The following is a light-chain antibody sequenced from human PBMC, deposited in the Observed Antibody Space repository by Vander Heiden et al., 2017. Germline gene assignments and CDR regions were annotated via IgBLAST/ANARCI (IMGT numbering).Light chain of an antibody. CDR1: QSVSSN. CDR2: GAS. J-gene: IGKJ3*01. V-gene: IGKV3-15*01. Sequence: EIVMTPSPATLSVFPGERATLSCRTSQSVSSNLAWYQQKPGQAPKLLIYGASTRATGIPARFSGSGSGTEFTLTISSLQAEDFAVYYCQQYNDWPPFTFGPGTKVDIK. CDR3: QQYNDWPPFT.